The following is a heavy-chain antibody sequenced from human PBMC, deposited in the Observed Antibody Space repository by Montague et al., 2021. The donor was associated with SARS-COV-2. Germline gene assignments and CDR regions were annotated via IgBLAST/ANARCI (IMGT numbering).Heavy chain of an antibody. CDR3: AADYGERDWFDP. J-gene: IGHJ5*02. Sequence: SETLSLTCTVSGGSISSSSYYWGWIRPPPGKGLEWMGSINYSGCTYYNPSIKSRVTISADTSKNQFSLKLSSVTAADTAVYYCAADYGERDWFDPWGQGTLVTVSS. V-gene: IGHV4-39*01. CDR1: GGSISSSSYY. CDR2: INYSGCT. D-gene: IGHD4-17*01.